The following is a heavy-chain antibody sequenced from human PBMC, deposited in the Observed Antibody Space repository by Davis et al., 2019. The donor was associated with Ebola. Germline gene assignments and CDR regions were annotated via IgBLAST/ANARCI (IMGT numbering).Heavy chain of an antibody. J-gene: IGHJ4*02. CDR3: TTGIGSVDY. CDR2: IRSKTDGWTT. V-gene: IGHV3-15*01. CDR1: GFTFSGSA. Sequence: GESLKISCAASGFTFSGSAIHWVRQASGKGLEWVGRIRSKTDGWTTDYAAPVKGRFTISRDDSKNTLYLQMDSLKTEDTAVYYCTTGIGSVDYWGQGNLVTVSS. D-gene: IGHD3-16*01.